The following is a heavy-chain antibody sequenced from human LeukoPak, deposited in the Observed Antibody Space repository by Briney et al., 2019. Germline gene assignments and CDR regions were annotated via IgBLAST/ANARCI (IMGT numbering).Heavy chain of an antibody. D-gene: IGHD4-17*01. CDR1: GGSISSYY. Sequence: KSSETLSLTCTVSGGSISSYYWSWIRQPPGKGLEWIGYIYYSGSTNYNPSLKSRVTISVDTSKNQFSLKLSSVTAADTAVYYCARGTVTTQYFDYWGQGTLVTVSS. V-gene: IGHV4-59*01. J-gene: IGHJ4*02. CDR2: IYYSGST. CDR3: ARGTVTTQYFDY.